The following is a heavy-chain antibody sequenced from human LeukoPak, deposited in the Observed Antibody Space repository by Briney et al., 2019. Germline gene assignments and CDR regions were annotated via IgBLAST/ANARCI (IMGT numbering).Heavy chain of an antibody. J-gene: IGHJ4*02. CDR3: ARDIGMVRGVIITNHFDY. V-gene: IGHV3-11*06. Sequence: PGGSLRLSCAASGFTFSDHYMSWIRQARGKGLEWVSYISSSSYTVYADSVKGRFTISRDNAKSSLYLQMNSLRAEDTAVYYCARDIGMVRGVIITNHFDYWGQGTPVTVSS. CDR1: GFTFSDHY. D-gene: IGHD3-10*01. CDR2: ISSSSYT.